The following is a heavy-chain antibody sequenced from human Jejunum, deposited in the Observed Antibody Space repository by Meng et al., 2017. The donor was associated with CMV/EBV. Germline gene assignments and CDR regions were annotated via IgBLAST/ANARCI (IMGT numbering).Heavy chain of an antibody. V-gene: IGHV3-21*05. CDR3: AKQISLVRRRITGYYAMDV. J-gene: IGHJ6*02. Sequence: NRVRRDPGKGLEWVYYKRRGRTRIGEEDTVKGRITIDRENARNSLYLQMNNVRADDTAVYYCAKQISLVRRRITGYYAMDVWGQGTTVTVSS. D-gene: IGHD3-10*01. CDR2: KRRGRTRI.